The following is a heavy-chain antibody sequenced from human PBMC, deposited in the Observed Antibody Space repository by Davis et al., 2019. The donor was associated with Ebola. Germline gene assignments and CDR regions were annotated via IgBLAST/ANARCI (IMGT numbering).Heavy chain of an antibody. Sequence: GESLKISCAASGFTFSSYAMSWVRQAPGKGLEWVSTVSGSGYSTYYADSVKGRFTISRDNSKNTLYLQMNSLRAEDTAVYYCAKEVTATDYWGQGTLVTVSS. CDR1: GFTFSSYA. D-gene: IGHD5-18*01. J-gene: IGHJ4*02. V-gene: IGHV3-23*01. CDR3: AKEVTATDY. CDR2: VSGSGYST.